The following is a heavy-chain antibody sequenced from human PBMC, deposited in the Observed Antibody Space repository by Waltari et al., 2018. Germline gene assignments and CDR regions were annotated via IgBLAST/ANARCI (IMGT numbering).Heavy chain of an antibody. D-gene: IGHD2-15*01. J-gene: IGHJ4*02. Sequence: FIDYYMHWVRQAPGQGLEWMGWINPSSGGAKYAQNFQGRVTMTRDTSSRTVYIELRRLTYDDTAMYYCARDGGFDFWGQGTLVSVSS. CDR2: INPSSGGA. CDR1: FIDYY. CDR3: ARDGGFDF. V-gene: IGHV1-2*02.